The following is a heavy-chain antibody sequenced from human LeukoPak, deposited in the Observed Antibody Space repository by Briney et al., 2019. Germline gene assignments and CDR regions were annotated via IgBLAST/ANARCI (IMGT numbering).Heavy chain of an antibody. CDR1: GFTFSSYW. CDR3: ARESENDAFDI. Sequence: PGASLRLSCAASGFTFSSYWMSWVRQAPRKGLEWVANIKQDGSEKYYVDSVKGRFTISRDNAKNSLYLQMNSLRAEDTAVYYCARESENDAFDIWGQGTMVTVSS. D-gene: IGHD5-24*01. V-gene: IGHV3-7*01. CDR2: IKQDGSEK. J-gene: IGHJ3*02.